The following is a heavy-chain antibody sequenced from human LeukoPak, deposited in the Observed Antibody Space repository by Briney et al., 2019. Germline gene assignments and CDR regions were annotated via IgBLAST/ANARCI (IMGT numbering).Heavy chain of an antibody. CDR1: GFIFNYYS. D-gene: IGHD2-21*02. Sequence: GGSLRLSCAASGFIFNYYSMNWVRQAPGKGLEWVSYISSSSSSIYYTDSVKGRFTISRDNAKNSLYLQMNSLRDEDTAVYYCTKESVTYLDYWGQGTLVTVSS. V-gene: IGHV3-48*02. J-gene: IGHJ4*02. CDR2: ISSSSSSI. CDR3: TKESVTYLDY.